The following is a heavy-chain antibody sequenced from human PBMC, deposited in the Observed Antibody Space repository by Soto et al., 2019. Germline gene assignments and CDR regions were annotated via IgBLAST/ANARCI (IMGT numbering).Heavy chain of an antibody. CDR3: AKLGSGYYTGLYFDY. CDR2: MKKDGSEK. Sequence: EVQLVESGGASVQRGGSLRLSCAASGFSFGDYWMSWVSQAPGKGLEWVAHMKKDGSEKYYVDSVKGRFTVSRDNSRNALYLQMNSLRAEDTAVYYCAKLGSGYYTGLYFDYWGQGTLVTVSS. V-gene: IGHV3-7*03. CDR1: GFSFGDYW. D-gene: IGHD3-3*01. J-gene: IGHJ4*02.